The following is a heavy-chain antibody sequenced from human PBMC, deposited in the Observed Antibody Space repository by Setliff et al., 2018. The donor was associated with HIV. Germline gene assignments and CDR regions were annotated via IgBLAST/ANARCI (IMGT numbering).Heavy chain of an antibody. CDR3: HYFMAG. V-gene: IGHV3-9*01. CDR2: ISWNSGSI. CDR1: GFTFDDYA. Sequence: GGSLRLSCAASGFTFDDYAMHWVRQAPGKGLEWVSGISWNSGSIGYADSVKGRFTISRDNAKNSLYLQMNSLRAEDTALYYCHYFMAGWGKGTMVTVSS. J-gene: IGHJ6*03.